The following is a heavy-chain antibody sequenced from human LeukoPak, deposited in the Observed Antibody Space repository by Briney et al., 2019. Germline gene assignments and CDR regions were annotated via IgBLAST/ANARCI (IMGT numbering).Heavy chain of an antibody. Sequence: PPGGSLRLSCVASGFTFSSYEMNWVRQVPGKGLEWVSYISSSGSTSHYADSVKGRFTISRDNAKSSLYLQMSSLRAEDTAVYYCARDETGLGATNVDYWGQGTLVTVSS. CDR2: ISSSGSTS. CDR3: ARDETGLGATNVDY. D-gene: IGHD3/OR15-3a*01. CDR1: GFTFSSYE. J-gene: IGHJ4*02. V-gene: IGHV3-48*03.